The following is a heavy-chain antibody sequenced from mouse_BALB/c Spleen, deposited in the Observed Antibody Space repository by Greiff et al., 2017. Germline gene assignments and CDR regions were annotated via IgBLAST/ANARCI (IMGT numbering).Heavy chain of an antibody. J-gene: IGHJ4*01. CDR1: GFTFSSYA. V-gene: IGHV5-9-4*01. CDR2: ISSGGSYT. Sequence: DVMLVESGGGLVKPGGSLKLSCAASGFTFSSYAMSWVRQSPEKRLEWVAEISSGGSYTYYPDTVTGRFTISRDNAKNTLYLEMSSLRSEDTAMYYCARDAEYGTMDYWGQGTSVTVSS. D-gene: IGHD2-10*02. CDR3: ARDAEYGTMDY.